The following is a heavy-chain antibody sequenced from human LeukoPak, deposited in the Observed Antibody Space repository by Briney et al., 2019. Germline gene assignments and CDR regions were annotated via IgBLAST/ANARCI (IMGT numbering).Heavy chain of an antibody. CDR1: GYTFTGYY. CDR2: INPNSGGT. Sequence: GASVKVSCKASGYTFTGYYMHWVRQAPGQGLEWMGWINPNSGGTNYAQKFQGRVTMTRDTSISTAYMELSRLSYDDTAVYYCARVRGSGSYYNVPFDYWGQGTLVTVSS. V-gene: IGHV1-2*02. D-gene: IGHD3-10*01. J-gene: IGHJ4*02. CDR3: ARVRGSGSYYNVPFDY.